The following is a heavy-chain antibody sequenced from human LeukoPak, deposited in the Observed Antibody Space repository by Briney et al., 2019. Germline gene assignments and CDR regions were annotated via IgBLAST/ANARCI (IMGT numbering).Heavy chain of an antibody. D-gene: IGHD1-7*01. CDR2: IGSISSYI. J-gene: IGHJ4*02. CDR1: GFTFSTYN. V-gene: IGHV3-21*01. CDR3: ARALLLTGTTSDF. Sequence: GGSLRLSCAASGFTFSTYNMNWVRQAPGKGLEWVSSIGSISSYIYYADSMKGRFTISRDNAKNSLYLQMNSLRAEDTAVYYCARALLLTGTTSDFWGQGTLVTVSS.